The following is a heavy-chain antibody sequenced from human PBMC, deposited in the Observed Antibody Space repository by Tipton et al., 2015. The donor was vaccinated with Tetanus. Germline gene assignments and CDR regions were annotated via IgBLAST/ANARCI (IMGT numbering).Heavy chain of an antibody. D-gene: IGHD2-21*02. V-gene: IGHV1-2*02. CDR3: ARATANSAFDF. CDR1: GYTFTGNY. J-gene: IGHJ4*02. CDR2: INPNSGGT. Sequence: QSGAEVKKPGASVKVSCTASGYTFTGNYIHWVRQVPGQRLEWMAWINPNSGGTDFARKFQGRVTVTRDTSISTAYMELSGLRSDDTAVYLCARATANSAFDFWGQGTRVIVSS.